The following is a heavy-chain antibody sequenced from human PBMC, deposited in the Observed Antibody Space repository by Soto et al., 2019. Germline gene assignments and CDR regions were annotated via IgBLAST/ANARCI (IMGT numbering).Heavy chain of an antibody. Sequence: GGSLRLSCAASRFTFSNYAMHWARQAPGKGFEYFLVISSSGSTTFYADSVKGRFTISRDNSKNTLYLQMGSLSAEDMAVYYCARSTYYYDSSGQNLFDPWGQGTLVTLSS. CDR1: RFTFSNYA. CDR2: ISSSGSTT. D-gene: IGHD3-22*01. CDR3: ARSTYYYDSSGQNLFDP. V-gene: IGHV3-64*02. J-gene: IGHJ5*02.